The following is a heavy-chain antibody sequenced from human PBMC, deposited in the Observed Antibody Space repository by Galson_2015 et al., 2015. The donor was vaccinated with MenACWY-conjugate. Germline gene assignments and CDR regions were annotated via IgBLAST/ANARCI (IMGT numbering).Heavy chain of an antibody. Sequence: STHYNSSLKSRATVSVDTSKNQFSLKLSSVTAADTAVYYCARPVGESSGSWYGFVYWGQGALVTVSS. CDR2: ST. CDR3: ARPVGESSGSWYGFVY. J-gene: IGHJ4*02. V-gene: IGHV4-39*01. D-gene: IGHD6-13*01.